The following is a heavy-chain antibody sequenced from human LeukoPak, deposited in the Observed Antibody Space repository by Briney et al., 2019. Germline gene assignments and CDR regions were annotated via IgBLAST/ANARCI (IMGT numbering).Heavy chain of an antibody. Sequence: GGSLRLSCAASGFIFSSYAMSWVRQAPGKGLEWVSAISGSGDTTYYADSVKGRFTISRDNSKHTLYLQMNSLRAEDTAVYYCAKVGLVGAEGGDYWGQGTLVTVSS. CDR2: ISGSGDTT. CDR3: AKVGLVGAEGGDY. CDR1: GFIFSSYA. D-gene: IGHD1-26*01. J-gene: IGHJ4*02. V-gene: IGHV3-23*01.